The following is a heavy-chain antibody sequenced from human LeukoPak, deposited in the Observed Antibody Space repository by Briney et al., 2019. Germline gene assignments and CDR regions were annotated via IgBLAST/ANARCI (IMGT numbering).Heavy chain of an antibody. J-gene: IGHJ4*02. Sequence: GGSLRLSCAASGFTFSSYWMSWVRQAPGKGLEWVANIKQDGSEKYYVDSVKGRFTISRDNAKNSLYLQMNSLRAEDTAVYYCARPRGYCSGGSCRYYFDYWDQGTLVTVSS. CDR2: IKQDGSEK. CDR3: ARPRGYCSGGSCRYYFDY. D-gene: IGHD2-15*01. V-gene: IGHV3-7*01. CDR1: GFTFSSYW.